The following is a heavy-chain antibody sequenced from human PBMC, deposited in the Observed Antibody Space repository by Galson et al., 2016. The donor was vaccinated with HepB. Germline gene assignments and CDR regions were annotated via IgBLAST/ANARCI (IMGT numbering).Heavy chain of an antibody. D-gene: IGHD4-11*01. CDR3: AKDLGDRLVTVYYYMDA. CDR2: ISKSGDYT. V-gene: IGHV3-23*01. J-gene: IGHJ6*03. Sequence: SLRLSCAASGFIFSEYAMSWVRQAPGKGLEWVSAISKSGDYTYYADAVKGRFTISRDNSKNTLSLQMNSLRAEDTTLYYCAKDLGDRLVTVYYYMDAWGKGTTVTVSS. CDR1: GFIFSEYA.